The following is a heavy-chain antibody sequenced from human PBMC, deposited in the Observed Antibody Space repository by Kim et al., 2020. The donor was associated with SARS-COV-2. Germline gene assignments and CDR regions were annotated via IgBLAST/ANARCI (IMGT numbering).Heavy chain of an antibody. Sequence: SATPVKGRFTTSRENSTNTLYLQMNSLRAEDTAVYYCAKCLAGDSSSDYWGQGTLVTVSS. V-gene: IGHV3-23*01. D-gene: IGHD6-13*01. J-gene: IGHJ4*02. CDR3: AKCLAGDSSSDY.